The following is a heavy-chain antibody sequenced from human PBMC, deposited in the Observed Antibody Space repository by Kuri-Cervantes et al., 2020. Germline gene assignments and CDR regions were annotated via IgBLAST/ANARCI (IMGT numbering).Heavy chain of an antibody. Sequence: ASVKVSCKASGYTFTSYGISWVRQAPGQGLEWMGIINPSGGSTSYAQKFQGRVTMTRDTSTSTVYMELSSLRSEDTAVYYCARTLEMDYLFLAWWGQGTLVTVSS. CDR2: INPSGGST. CDR3: ARTLEMDYLFLAW. D-gene: IGHD1-1*01. V-gene: IGHV1-46*01. CDR1: GYTFTSYG. J-gene: IGHJ4*02.